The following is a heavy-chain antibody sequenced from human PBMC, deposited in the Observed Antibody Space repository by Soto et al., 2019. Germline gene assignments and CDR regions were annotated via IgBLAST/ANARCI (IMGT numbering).Heavy chain of an antibody. Sequence: QITLKESGPPLVKPTQTLTLTCTFSGFSFSINGVGVGWIRQPPGKALEWLALTYWDDDTRYSPSLMKRLTVTRDTPKPQVVLTMPHMDPLDTAPYYRVHPGGSGRRIYYMDVWGQGTTLTVSS. CDR2: TYWDDDT. D-gene: IGHD3-10*01. CDR1: GFSFSINGVG. J-gene: IGHJ6*02. CDR3: VHPGGSGRRIYYMDV. V-gene: IGHV2-5*02.